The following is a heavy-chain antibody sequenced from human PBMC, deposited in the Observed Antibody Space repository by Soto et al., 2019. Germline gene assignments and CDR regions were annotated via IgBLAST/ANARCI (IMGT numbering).Heavy chain of an antibody. CDR3: ASMLGSGVGEPANWLDP. CDR2: ISNDGNRK. CDR1: GFSFSSYA. D-gene: IGHD2-15*01. V-gene: IGHV3-30-3*01. Sequence: PGGSLRLSCAAFGFSFSSYAMHWVRQAPGKGLDWVAVISNDGNRKYYADSVKGRFTIPRDNSKNTLDLQMNSLRAEDTAVYYCASMLGSGVGEPANWLDPWGQGTLATVSS. J-gene: IGHJ5*02.